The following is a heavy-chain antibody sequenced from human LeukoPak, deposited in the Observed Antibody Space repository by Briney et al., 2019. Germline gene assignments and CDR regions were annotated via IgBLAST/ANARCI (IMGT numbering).Heavy chain of an antibody. J-gene: IGHJ5*02. CDR3: AREGSSADNWFDP. Sequence: SETLSLTCTVSGGSISSYYWSWIRQPPGKGLEWIGYIYYSGSTNYNPSLKSRVTISLDTSNNQFSLKLSSVTAADTAVYYCAREGSSADNWFDPWGQGTLVTVSS. CDR2: IYYSGST. CDR1: GGSISSYY. V-gene: IGHV4-59*01. D-gene: IGHD6-19*01.